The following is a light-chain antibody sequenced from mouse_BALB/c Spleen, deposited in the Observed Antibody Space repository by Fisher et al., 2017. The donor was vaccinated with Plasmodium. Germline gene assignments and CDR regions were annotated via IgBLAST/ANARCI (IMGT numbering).Light chain of an antibody. J-gene: IGKJ4*01. CDR1: QSLLHSYGDTY. V-gene: IGKV1-110*01. CDR2: KVS. CDR3: SQSTHLPLT. Sequence: DIVITQSTLSLPVSLGDQASISCRSSQSLLHSYGDTYLHWHLQRPGQSPKLLIYKVSNRFSGVPDRFSGSGSGSDFTLKISRVEAEDLGIYFCSQSTHLPLTFGSGTKLEIK.